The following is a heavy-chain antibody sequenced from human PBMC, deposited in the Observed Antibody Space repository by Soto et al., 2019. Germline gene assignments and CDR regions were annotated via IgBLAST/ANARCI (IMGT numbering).Heavy chain of an antibody. CDR2: INAGNGNT. Sequence: ASVKVSCKASGYTFTSYAMHWVRQAPGQRLEWMGWINAGNGNTKYSQKFQGRVTITRDTSASTAYMELSSLRSEDTAVYYCARGSSGYDSGFDYWGQGTLVTVSS. V-gene: IGHV1-3*01. D-gene: IGHD5-12*01. CDR3: ARGSSGYDSGFDY. CDR1: GYTFTSYA. J-gene: IGHJ4*02.